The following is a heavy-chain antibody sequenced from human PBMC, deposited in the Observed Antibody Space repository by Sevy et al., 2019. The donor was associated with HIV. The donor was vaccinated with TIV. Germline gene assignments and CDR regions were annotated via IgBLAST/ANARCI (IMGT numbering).Heavy chain of an antibody. V-gene: IGHV3-7*01. D-gene: IGHD1-26*01. CDR1: TFTFSSYW. CDR2: IKQDGSEK. Sequence: GGSVRLSCAASTFTFSSYWMTWVRQAPGKGLEWVANIKQDGSEKYYVDSVKGRFTISRDNAKNSLYLQMNCLRGEDTAVYYCARDPHSGYVDYWGQGTLVTVSS. CDR3: ARDPHSGYVDY. J-gene: IGHJ4*02.